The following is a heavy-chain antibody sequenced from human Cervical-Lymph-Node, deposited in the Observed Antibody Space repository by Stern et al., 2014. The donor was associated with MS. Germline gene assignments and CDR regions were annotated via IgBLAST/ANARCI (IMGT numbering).Heavy chain of an antibody. CDR2: INTNTVNP. CDR3: ASGVYSSSSSVP. D-gene: IGHD6-6*01. V-gene: IGHV7-4-1*02. CDR1: GYTFTSYA. J-gene: IGHJ4*02. Sequence: VQLVESGSELKKPGASVKVSCKASGYTFTSYAMNWVRQAPGQGLEWMGWINTNTVNPAYAQGFTVRFLFALDTSVSTAYLQISSLKAEDTAVYYCASGVYSSSSSVPWGQGTLVAVSS.